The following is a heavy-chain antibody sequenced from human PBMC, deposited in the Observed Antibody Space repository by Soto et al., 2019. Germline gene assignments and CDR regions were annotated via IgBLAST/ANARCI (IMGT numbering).Heavy chain of an antibody. D-gene: IGHD2-15*01. J-gene: IGHJ4*02. Sequence: GGSLRLSCAASRFTFSSYSMSWVRQAPGKGLEWVSVISGSGSTTYYADSVKGRFTISRDNSKNTLYLQMNSLRAEDTAVYYCAKVLVPRHCSGGSCYCYWGRGTLVTVSS. CDR2: ISGSGSTT. CDR3: AKVLVPRHCSGGSCYCY. V-gene: IGHV3-23*01. CDR1: RFTFSSYS.